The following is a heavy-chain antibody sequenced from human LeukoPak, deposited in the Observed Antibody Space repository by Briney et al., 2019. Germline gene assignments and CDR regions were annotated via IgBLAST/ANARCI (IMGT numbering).Heavy chain of an antibody. Sequence: ASVKVSCKASGYTFTSYYMHWVRQAPGQGLEWMGIINPSGGTTTYAQKFQGRVTMTRDTSTSTVYMELSSLRSEDTAVYYCAKDRERWLQPKDNWFDPWGQGTLVTVSS. V-gene: IGHV1-46*01. D-gene: IGHD5-24*01. CDR1: GYTFTSYY. CDR3: AKDRERWLQPKDNWFDP. J-gene: IGHJ5*02. CDR2: INPSGGTT.